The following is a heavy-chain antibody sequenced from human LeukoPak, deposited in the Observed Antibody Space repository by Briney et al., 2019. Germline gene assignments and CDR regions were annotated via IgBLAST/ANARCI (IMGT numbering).Heavy chain of an antibody. CDR1: GFTFSDYR. CDR3: ARYYDFWSGSIGYYYYMDV. CDR2: ISSSRSYI. V-gene: IGHV3-21*01. Sequence: PGGSLRLSCAASGFTFSDYRMDWVRQAPGKGLEWVSSISSSRSYIHYADSGRFIISRDNAKNLLYLQINSLRAEDTAVYYCARYYDFWSGSIGYYYYMDVWGKGTTVTVSS. J-gene: IGHJ6*03. D-gene: IGHD3-3*01.